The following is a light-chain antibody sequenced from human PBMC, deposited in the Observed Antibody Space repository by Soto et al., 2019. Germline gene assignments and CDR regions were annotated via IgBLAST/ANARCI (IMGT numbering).Light chain of an antibody. J-gene: IGLJ1*01. Sequence: QSALTQPASVSGSPGQSITISCTGTSSDVGHYNYVSWYQQHPGNAPKLMIYDVSIRPSGVSDRFSGSKSGNTASLTISGPQAEDEADYYCCSYTPPPSRVSGTGTKVPVL. CDR3: CSYTPPPSRV. CDR1: SSDVGHYNY. CDR2: DVS. V-gene: IGLV2-14*03.